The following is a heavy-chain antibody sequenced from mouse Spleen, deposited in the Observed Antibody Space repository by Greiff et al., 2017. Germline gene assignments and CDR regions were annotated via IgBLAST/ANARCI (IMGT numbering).Heavy chain of an antibody. CDR1: GFSLTSYG. CDR3: ARPHTYGNYDFDY. Sequence: QVQLKESGPGLVQPSQSLSITCTVSGFSLTSYGVHWVRQSPGKGLEWLGVIWSGGSTDYNAAFISRLSISKDNSKSQVFFKMNSLQANDTAIYYCARPHTYGNYDFDYWGQGTTLTVSS. J-gene: IGHJ2*01. V-gene: IGHV2-2*02. D-gene: IGHD2-1*01. CDR2: IWSGGST.